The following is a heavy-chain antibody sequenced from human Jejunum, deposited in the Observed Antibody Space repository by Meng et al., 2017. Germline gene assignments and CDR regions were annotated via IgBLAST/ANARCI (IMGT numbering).Heavy chain of an antibody. CDR2: IYYSGST. J-gene: IGHJ2*01. CDR1: GGSISSRTYY. D-gene: IGHD2/OR15-2a*01. CDR3: ARLDNNWYFDL. V-gene: IGHV4-39*01. Sequence: QVQLQESGPGLVKPSGTLSLTCAVSGGSISSRTYYWGWIRQTPGKGLEWIGSIYYSGSTYYNPSLKSRVTISVDTSKNQFSLKLSSVTAADTAVYYCARLDNNWYFDLWGRGTLVTVSS.